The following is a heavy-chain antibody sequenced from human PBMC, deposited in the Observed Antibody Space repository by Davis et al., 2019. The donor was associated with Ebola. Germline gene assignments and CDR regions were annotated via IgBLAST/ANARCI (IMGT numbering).Heavy chain of an antibody. CDR1: GGSISSNSYF. Sequence: MPSETLSLTCTVSGGSISSNSYFWGWIRQPPGKGLEWIGSIYYSGSTYYSPSLKSRVTISLDTSKNQFSLKLRSVTAADTAVYFCARDFVYWGQGALVTVSS. CDR2: IYYSGST. J-gene: IGHJ4*02. CDR3: ARDFVY. V-gene: IGHV4-39*07.